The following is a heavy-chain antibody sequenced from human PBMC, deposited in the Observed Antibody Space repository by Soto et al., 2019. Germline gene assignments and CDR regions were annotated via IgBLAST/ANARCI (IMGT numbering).Heavy chain of an antibody. CDR3: ARGGSGYVNLFDY. J-gene: IGHJ4*02. Sequence: GGSLRLSCAASGFTFSSYSMNWVRRAPGKGLEWVSSISSSSSYIYYADSVKGRFTISRDNAKNSLYLQMNSLRAEDTAVYYCARGGSGYVNLFDYWGQGTLVTVSS. CDR2: ISSSSSYI. CDR1: GFTFSSYS. D-gene: IGHD5-12*01. V-gene: IGHV3-21*01.